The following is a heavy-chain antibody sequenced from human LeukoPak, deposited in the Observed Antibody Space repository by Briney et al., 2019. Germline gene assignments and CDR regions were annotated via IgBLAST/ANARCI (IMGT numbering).Heavy chain of an antibody. CDR3: ARATMIPRGFDY. J-gene: IGHJ4*02. Sequence: SQTLSLTCAISGDSVSSNSAAWNWIRQSPSRGLEWLGRTYYRSKWYNDYAVSVKRRITINPDTSKNQLSLQLNSVTPEDTAVYYCARATMIPRGFDYWAREPWSPSPQ. CDR2: TYYRSKWYN. D-gene: IGHD3-22*01. CDR1: GDSVSSNSAA. V-gene: IGHV6-1*01.